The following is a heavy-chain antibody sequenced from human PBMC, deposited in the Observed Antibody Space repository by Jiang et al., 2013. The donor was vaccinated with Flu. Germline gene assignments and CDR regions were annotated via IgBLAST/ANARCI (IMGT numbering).Heavy chain of an antibody. CDR2: INPNGGGT. J-gene: IGHJ4*02. D-gene: IGHD6-19*01. Sequence: GAEVKKPGASVRVSCEASEYTFTAYYIHWVRQAPGRGLEWMGWINPNGGGTNYAQKLQGRVTMTSDTSVSTAYMELSRLTSDDTAVYYCARDRRGTGWSIIDYWGQGTLVTVSS. V-gene: IGHV1-2*02. CDR3: ARDRRGTGWSIIDY. CDR1: EYTFTAYY.